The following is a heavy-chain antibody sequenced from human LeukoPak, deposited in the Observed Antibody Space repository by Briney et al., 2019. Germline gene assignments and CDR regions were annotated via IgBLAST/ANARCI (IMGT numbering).Heavy chain of an antibody. Sequence: PSETLSLTCAVYGGSFSGYYWRWIRQPPGKGLEWIGEINHSGSTNYNPSLKSRVTISVDTSKNQFSLKLSSVTAADTAVYYCAMKRITMVRGVMPTGFDPWGQGTLVTVSS. V-gene: IGHV4-34*01. CDR3: AMKRITMVRGVMPTGFDP. J-gene: IGHJ5*02. D-gene: IGHD3-10*01. CDR1: GGSFSGYY. CDR2: INHSGST.